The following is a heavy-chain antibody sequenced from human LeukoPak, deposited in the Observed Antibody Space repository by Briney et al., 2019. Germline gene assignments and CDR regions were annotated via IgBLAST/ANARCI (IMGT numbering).Heavy chain of an antibody. D-gene: IGHD2-2*01. CDR2: IYYSGSN. Sequence: SETLSLTCTVSGGSISSGGYYWSWIRQHPGKGLEWTGYIYYSGSNYYNPSLKSRVTISVDTSKNQFSLKLSPVTAADTAVYYCARDQMPPFSGKGRGWFDPWGQGTLVTVSS. CDR3: ARDQMPPFSGKGRGWFDP. V-gene: IGHV4-31*03. CDR1: GGSISSGGYY. J-gene: IGHJ5*02.